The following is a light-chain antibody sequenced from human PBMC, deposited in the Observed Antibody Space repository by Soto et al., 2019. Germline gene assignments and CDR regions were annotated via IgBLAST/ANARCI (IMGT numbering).Light chain of an antibody. Sequence: DIQMTQSASALSPSVGDRVTITCRASQSISVWLAWYQQKAGKAPNLLIYKASRLESGVPSRFSGSGSGTDFTLTISSLEPEDFAVYYCQQRSSWPGTFGQRTKVDIK. CDR3: QQRSSWPGT. V-gene: IGKV1-5*03. CDR1: QSISVW. J-gene: IGKJ2*02. CDR2: KAS.